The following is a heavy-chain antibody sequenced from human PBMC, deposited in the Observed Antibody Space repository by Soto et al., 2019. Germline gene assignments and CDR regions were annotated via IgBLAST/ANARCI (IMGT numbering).Heavy chain of an antibody. J-gene: IGHJ4*02. Sequence: QTRPLTCAIPGDSVSSNSSAWYCIRQSPSRGLEWLGRTYYRSKWYNEYAVSVKSRITINPDTSKNQFSLQLNSVTPEDTAVYYCARGQWVDFDYWGQGTLVTVSS. V-gene: IGHV6-1*01. D-gene: IGHD6-19*01. CDR2: TYYRSKWYN. CDR3: ARGQWVDFDY. CDR1: GDSVSSNSSA.